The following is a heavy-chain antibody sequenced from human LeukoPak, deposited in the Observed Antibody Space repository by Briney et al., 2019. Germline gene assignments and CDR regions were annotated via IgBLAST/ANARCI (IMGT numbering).Heavy chain of an antibody. V-gene: IGHV3-15*01. CDR3: TTGSLIDP. J-gene: IGHJ5*02. Sequence: PGGSLRLSCTASGFTFINAWMSWVRQPPGKGLEWVGRIKSKTDGGTTDYSAPVKGRFTISRDDSKNTLYLRMNSLKTEDTAVYYCTTGSLIDPWGQGTLVTVSS. CDR2: IKSKTDGGTT. CDR1: GFTFINAW.